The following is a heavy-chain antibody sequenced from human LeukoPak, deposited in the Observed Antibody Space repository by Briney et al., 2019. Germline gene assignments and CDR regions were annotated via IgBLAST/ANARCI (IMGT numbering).Heavy chain of an antibody. Sequence: GGSLRLSCAASGFSFSNYAIHWVRQAPGKGPEWVTVISYDGSNKYYADSVKGRFTISRDNSKNTLYLQMNSLRAEDTAVYYCVTFCSSTSCYLGAFDIWGQGTMVTVSS. V-gene: IGHV3-30-3*01. CDR3: VTFCSSTSCYLGAFDI. CDR2: ISYDGSNK. J-gene: IGHJ3*02. D-gene: IGHD2-2*01. CDR1: GFSFSNYA.